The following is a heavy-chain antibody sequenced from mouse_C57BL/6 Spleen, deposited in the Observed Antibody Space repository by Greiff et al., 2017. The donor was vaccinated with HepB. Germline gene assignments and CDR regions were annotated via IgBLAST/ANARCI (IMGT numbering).Heavy chain of an antibody. CDR2: IHPNSGST. D-gene: IGHD2-4*01. CDR1: GYTFTSYW. CDR3: ARGRDYDEGWYFDV. Sequence: QVQLQQPGAELVKPGASVKLSCKASGYTFTSYWMHWVKQRPGQGLEWIGMIHPNSGSTNYNEKFKSKATLTVDKSSSTAYMQLSSLTSEDSAVYYCARGRDYDEGWYFDVWGTGTTVTVSS. J-gene: IGHJ1*03. V-gene: IGHV1-64*01.